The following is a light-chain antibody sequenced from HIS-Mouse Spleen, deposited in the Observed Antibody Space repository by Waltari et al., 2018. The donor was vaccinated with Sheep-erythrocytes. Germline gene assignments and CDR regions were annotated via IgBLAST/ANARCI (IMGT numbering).Light chain of an antibody. J-gene: IGLJ2*01. V-gene: IGLV2-23*03. CDR3: CSYAGSSTFHVV. Sequence: QSALTQPASVSGSPGQSITISCTGTSSDVGSYNLVSWYQQHPGKAPKLMIYEGSKRPRGVANRFSGSKSGNTASLTISGLQAEDEDEYYCCSYAGSSTFHVVFGGGTKLTVL. CDR2: EGS. CDR1: SSDVGSYNL.